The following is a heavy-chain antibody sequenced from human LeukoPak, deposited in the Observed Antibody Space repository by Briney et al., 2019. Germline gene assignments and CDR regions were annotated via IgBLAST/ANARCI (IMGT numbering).Heavy chain of an antibody. V-gene: IGHV1-46*01. D-gene: IGHD3-10*01. CDR3: ARARITMVRGDSYYYGMDV. J-gene: IGHJ6*02. Sequence: ASVKVSCKASGYTFTSYYMHWVRQAPGQGLEWMGIINPSGGSTSYAQKFQGRVTMTRDTSTSTVCMELSSLRSEDTAVYYCARARITMVRGDSYYYGMDVWGQGTTVTVSS. CDR2: INPSGGST. CDR1: GYTFTSYY.